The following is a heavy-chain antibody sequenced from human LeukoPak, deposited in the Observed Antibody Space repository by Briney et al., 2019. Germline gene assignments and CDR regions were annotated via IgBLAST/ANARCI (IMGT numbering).Heavy chain of an antibody. CDR3: ARESYYDSSVYSDY. Sequence: VASVKVSCKASGGTFSSYAISWVRQAPGQGLEWMGRIIPIRGIANYAQKFQGRVTITADKSTSTAYMELSSLRSEDTAVYYCARESYYDSSVYSDYWGQGTLVTVSS. CDR2: IIPIRGIA. CDR1: GGTFSSYA. V-gene: IGHV1-69*04. D-gene: IGHD3-22*01. J-gene: IGHJ4*02.